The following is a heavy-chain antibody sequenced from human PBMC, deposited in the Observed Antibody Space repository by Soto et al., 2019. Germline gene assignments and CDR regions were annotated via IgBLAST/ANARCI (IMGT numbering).Heavy chain of an antibody. J-gene: IGHJ4*01. CDR1: GGTFSRYT. CDR2: IIPIFGAA. V-gene: IGHV1-69*01. D-gene: IGHD2-8*01. Sequence: QVQLVQSGAEVKKPGSSVKVSCKASGGTFSRYTISWVRQAPGQGVEWMGGIIPIFGAAKYAQKFPDRVTVTADETTSTAYMELNSLRTKDTDVYYSAPDGNGNPLAYWGQGTMVTVSS. CDR3: APDGNGNPLAY.